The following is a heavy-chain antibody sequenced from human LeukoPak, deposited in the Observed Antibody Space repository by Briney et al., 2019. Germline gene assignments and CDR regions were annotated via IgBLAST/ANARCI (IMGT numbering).Heavy chain of an antibody. V-gene: IGHV4-39*07. CDR1: GGSISSSSYY. J-gene: IGHJ4*02. CDR2: IYYSRST. CDR3: ARDPGRRVGASYFDY. Sequence: SETLSLTCTVSGGSISSSSYYWGWIRQPPGKGLEWIGSIYYSRSTYYNPSLKSRVTISVDTSKNQFSLKLSSVTAADTAVYYCARDPGRRVGASYFDYWGQGTLVTVSS. D-gene: IGHD1-26*01.